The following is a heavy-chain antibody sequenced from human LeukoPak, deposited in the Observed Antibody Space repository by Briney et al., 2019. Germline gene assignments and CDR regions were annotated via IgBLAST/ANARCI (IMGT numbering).Heavy chain of an antibody. J-gene: IGHJ4*02. Sequence: QAGGSLRLSCAASGFIFSSYDFHWVRQATGKGLEWVSGIGKGGDTYYAASVKGRFTSSRENAKGSLYLQLNSLRAGDTAVYYCTRGALGFDYWGQGTLVTVSS. CDR2: IGKGGDT. V-gene: IGHV3-13*04. CDR1: GFIFSSYD. CDR3: TRGALGFDY.